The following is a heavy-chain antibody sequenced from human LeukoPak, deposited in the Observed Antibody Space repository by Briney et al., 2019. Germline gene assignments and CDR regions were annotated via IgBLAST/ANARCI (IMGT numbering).Heavy chain of an antibody. D-gene: IGHD3-10*01. J-gene: IGHJ6*04. V-gene: IGHV3-30*04. CDR1: GFTFRSYA. Sequence: QAGGSLRLSCAASGFTFRSYAMHWVRQAPGKGLEWVADISYDGSNKYCADSVRGRFTISRDNSKNTLYLQMNSLGAEDTAVYYCTKDLYGSGSKSCGMDVWGKGTTVTVSS. CDR3: TKDLYGSGSKSCGMDV. CDR2: ISYDGSNK.